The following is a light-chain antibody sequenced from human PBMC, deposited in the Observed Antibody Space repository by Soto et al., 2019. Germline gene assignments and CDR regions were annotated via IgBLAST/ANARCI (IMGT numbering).Light chain of an antibody. J-gene: IGKJ1*01. CDR2: GAS. CDR1: QSVSSNY. Sequence: EIVLTHSPGTLSLSPGERATLSCRASQSVSSNYLAWYQQKPGQAPRPLIYGASSRATGIPDRFSGSGAGTDFPLTISRLESEDFAVYYCQQYGSSPWTFGQGTKVDIK. V-gene: IGKV3-20*01. CDR3: QQYGSSPWT.